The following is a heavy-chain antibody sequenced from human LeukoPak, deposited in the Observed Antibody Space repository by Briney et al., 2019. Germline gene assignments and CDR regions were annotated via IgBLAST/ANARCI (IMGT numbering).Heavy chain of an antibody. CDR3: ARDAYDILTGYPPGSSFDY. V-gene: IGHV3-23*01. Sequence: PWGSLRLSCAASGFTFSSYAMSWVRQAPGKRLEWVSAISGSGGSTYYADSVKGRFTISRDNAKNSLYLQMNSLRAEDTAVYYCARDAYDILTGYPPGSSFDYWGQGTLVTVSS. CDR2: ISGSGGST. D-gene: IGHD3-9*01. CDR1: GFTFSSYA. J-gene: IGHJ4*02.